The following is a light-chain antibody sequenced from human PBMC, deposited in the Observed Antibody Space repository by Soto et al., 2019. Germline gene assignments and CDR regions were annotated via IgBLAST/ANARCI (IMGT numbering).Light chain of an antibody. CDR2: AAS. CDR3: QQSSGTPRT. CDR1: QNISSS. Sequence: DIQMTQSPSSLSVSVGDRVTITCRASQNISSSLNWYHQKPGKAPKVLIYAASSLQSGVPSRFSGSGSGTDFTLTISSLQPEDFATYYCQQSSGTPRTFGQGTKVEIK. V-gene: IGKV1-39*01. J-gene: IGKJ1*01.